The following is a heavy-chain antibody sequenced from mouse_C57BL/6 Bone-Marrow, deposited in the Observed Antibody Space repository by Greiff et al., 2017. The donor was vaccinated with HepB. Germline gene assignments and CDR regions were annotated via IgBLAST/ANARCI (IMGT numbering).Heavy chain of an antibody. CDR3: ARSAYYSIFFDY. D-gene: IGHD2-5*01. CDR1: GYSFTDYN. J-gene: IGHJ2*01. V-gene: IGHV1-39*01. CDR2: INPNYGTT. Sequence: VQLQQSGPELVKPGASVKISCKASGYSFTDYNMNWVKQSNGKSLEWIGVINPNYGTTSYNQKFKGKATLTVDQSSSTAYMQPTRLTSEDSAVYYCARSAYYSIFFDYWGQGTTLTVSS.